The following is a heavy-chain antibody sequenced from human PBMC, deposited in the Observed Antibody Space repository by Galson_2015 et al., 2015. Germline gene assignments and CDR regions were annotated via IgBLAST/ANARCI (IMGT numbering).Heavy chain of an antibody. CDR2: ISYDGSNK. CDR3: ATYYDFWSTTGLFDY. V-gene: IGHV3-30*03. D-gene: IGHD3-3*01. J-gene: IGHJ4*02. CDR1: GFTFSSYG. Sequence: SLRLSCAASGFTFSSYGMHWVRQAPGKGLEWVAVISYDGSNKYYADSVKGRFTISRDNSKNTLYLQMNSLRAEDTAVYYCATYYDFWSTTGLFDYWGQGTLVTVSS.